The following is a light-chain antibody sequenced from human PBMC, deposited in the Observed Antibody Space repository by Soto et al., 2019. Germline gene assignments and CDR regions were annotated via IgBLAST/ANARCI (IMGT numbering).Light chain of an antibody. J-gene: IGKJ4*01. V-gene: IGKV1-39*01. CDR2: AAS. CDR3: QQSYRTPLT. CDR1: QSISSY. Sequence: DIQMTQSPSSLSASVGDRVTITCRASQSISSYLNWYQQKPGRAPDLLIYAASSLQSGVPSRFSGSGSGTDFTLTISNPQPEDFSTYYCQQSYRTPLTFGGGTKVEIK.